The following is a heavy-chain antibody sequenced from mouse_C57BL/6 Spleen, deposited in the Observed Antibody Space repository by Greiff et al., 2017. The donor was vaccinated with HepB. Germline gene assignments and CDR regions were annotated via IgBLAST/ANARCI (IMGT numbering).Heavy chain of an antibody. V-gene: IGHV1-26*01. J-gene: IGHJ2*01. CDR3: VPNWEIDY. CDR2: INPNNGGT. Sequence: EVQLQQSGPELVKPGASVKISCKASGYTFTDYYMNWVKQSHGKSLEWIGDINPNNGGTSYNQKFKGKATLTVDKSSSTAYMELRSLTSEDSAVYYCVPNWEIDYWGQGTTLTVSS. CDR1: GYTFTDYY. D-gene: IGHD4-1*01.